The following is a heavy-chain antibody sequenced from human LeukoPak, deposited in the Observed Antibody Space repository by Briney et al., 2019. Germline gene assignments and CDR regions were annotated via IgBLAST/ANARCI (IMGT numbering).Heavy chain of an antibody. Sequence: PGGSLRLSCAASGFTFHDYGMSWVRQSPGTGLEWVSIIHSGGITHYADSVKGRFTISRDNSKNTLYLQMNSLRAEDTAVYYCVRDRGIASTGGYGMDVWGQGTTVTVSS. J-gene: IGHJ6*02. CDR3: VRDRGIASTGGYGMDV. CDR2: IHSGGIT. CDR1: GFTFHDYG. V-gene: IGHV3-53*01. D-gene: IGHD6-13*01.